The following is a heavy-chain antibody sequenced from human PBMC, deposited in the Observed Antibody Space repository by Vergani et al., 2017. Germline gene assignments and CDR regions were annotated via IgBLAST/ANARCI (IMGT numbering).Heavy chain of an antibody. CDR3: AREVGYYFVY. CDR2: IIPISDAA. Sequence: QAQLVQSGAEVKKPGSSVKVSCKASGDSFNDFAITWVRQAPGQGLEWVGNIIPISDAASYAQKFQGRVWITADDSTNTVYMHLTRLTSDDTAVYYCAREVGYYFVYWAQGTLVTVSS. V-gene: IGHV1-69*18. J-gene: IGHJ4*02. D-gene: IGHD1-26*01. CDR1: GDSFNDFA.